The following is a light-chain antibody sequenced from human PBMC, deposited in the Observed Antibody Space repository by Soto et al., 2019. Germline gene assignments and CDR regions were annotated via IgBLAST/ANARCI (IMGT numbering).Light chain of an antibody. V-gene: IGLV2-14*01. J-gene: IGLJ1*01. Sequence: QSAVAQPSSVSGSPGQSITISCTGTSTDVCGYNYVSWYQHHPGKGPKLIIYEVSNRPSGVSDRFSGSKSGNKASLIISNLEAEDESDYYCGSYTSTDTPFVFGTGTKVTVL. CDR1: STDVCGYNY. CDR3: GSYTSTDTPFV. CDR2: EVS.